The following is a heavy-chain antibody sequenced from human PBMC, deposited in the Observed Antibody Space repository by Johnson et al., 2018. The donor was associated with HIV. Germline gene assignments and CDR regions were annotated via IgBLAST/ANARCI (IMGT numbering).Heavy chain of an antibody. V-gene: IGHV3-9*01. CDR3: TRDPTDYFDSNGYYYDAFDI. Sequence: VQLVESGGGLVQPGRSLRLSCAASGFTFYDYAMHWVRQAPRKGLEWVSGISWNSGSIGYADSVKGRFTISRDNAKNSLYLQMNSLRAEDTAMYYCTRDPTDYFDSNGYYYDAFDIWGQGTMLTVSS. D-gene: IGHD3-22*01. J-gene: IGHJ3*02. CDR2: ISWNSGSI. CDR1: GFTFYDYA.